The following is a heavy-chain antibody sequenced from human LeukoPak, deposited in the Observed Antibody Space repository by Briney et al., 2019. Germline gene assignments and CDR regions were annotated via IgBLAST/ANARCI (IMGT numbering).Heavy chain of an antibody. J-gene: IGHJ4*02. CDR2: FIPLYGIT. D-gene: IGHD1-26*01. Sequence: ASVKVSCSASGRTLRDYAINWVRQVPGQGLEWMGGFIPLYGITNYAPKFRGRVTITTDASTSTAYMELRSLRSDDTAVYYCARDSSRIVGVLTLGDYWGQGTLVTVSS. CDR3: ARDSSRIVGVLTLGDY. CDR1: GRTLRDYA. V-gene: IGHV1-69*05.